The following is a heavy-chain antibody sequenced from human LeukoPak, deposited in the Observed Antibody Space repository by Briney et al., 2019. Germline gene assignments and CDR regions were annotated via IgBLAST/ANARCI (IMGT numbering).Heavy chain of an antibody. D-gene: IGHD3-22*01. J-gene: IGHJ4*02. CDR1: GFTFGDYA. CDR3: TRVTYYYDNSGYFHFDS. V-gene: IGHV3-49*04. CDR2: IRRKAHGGTT. Sequence: GGSLRLSCTTSGFTFGDYAMSWVRQAPGKGLEWVSLIRRKAHGGTTEYAASVKGRFSSSRDDSKSIAYLQMNSLKTEDTAVYFCTRVTYYYDNSGYFHFDSWGQGSPVTVSS.